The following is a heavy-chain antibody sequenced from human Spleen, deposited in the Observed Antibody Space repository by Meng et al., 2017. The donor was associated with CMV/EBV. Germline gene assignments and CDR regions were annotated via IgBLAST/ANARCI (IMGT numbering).Heavy chain of an antibody. V-gene: IGHV3-13*01. D-gene: IGHD3-22*01. CDR1: GFTFGTYG. Sequence: GSGFTFGTYGMHWVRQTKGKGLEWVSRIGTADDTNYLGSVKGRITISRENANNSLYLQMNSLRAGDTAMYYCARGAIVVGGGYYFDYWGQGTLVTVSS. CDR2: IGTADDT. J-gene: IGHJ4*02. CDR3: ARGAIVVGGGYYFDY.